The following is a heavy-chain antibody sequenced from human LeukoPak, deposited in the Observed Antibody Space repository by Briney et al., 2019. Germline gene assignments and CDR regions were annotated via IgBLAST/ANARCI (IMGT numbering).Heavy chain of an antibody. Sequence: PETLSLTSTLPVGSLISAGYYCSWIRHHPGKGLECIGYIYYIGGTNYNPSLKSRVTSSVDTSKNQCSLKRSSVTPATRPEYYCARLTYYYDSSGYYYVGSAFDIWGQGTMVTVSS. CDR2: IYYIGGT. D-gene: IGHD3-22*01. CDR3: ARLTYYYDSSGYYYVGSAFDI. CDR1: VGSLISAGYY. J-gene: IGHJ3*02. V-gene: IGHV4-61*08.